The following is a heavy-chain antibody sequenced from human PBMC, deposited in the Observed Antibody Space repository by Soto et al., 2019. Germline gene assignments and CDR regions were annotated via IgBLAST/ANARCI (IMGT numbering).Heavy chain of an antibody. V-gene: IGHV1-24*01. CDR3: AKDELVWGGGY. Sequence: QVQLVQSGAEVKKPGASVKVSCKVSGYTLTELSMHWVRQAPGKGLELMGGFDPEAGETIYAQKFKGRVTMQEDPSTDKAYMELSGLRSEDTDVYYCAKDELVWGGGYWGQGTLVTVSS. J-gene: IGHJ4*02. CDR1: GYTLTELS. D-gene: IGHD6-13*01. CDR2: FDPEAGET.